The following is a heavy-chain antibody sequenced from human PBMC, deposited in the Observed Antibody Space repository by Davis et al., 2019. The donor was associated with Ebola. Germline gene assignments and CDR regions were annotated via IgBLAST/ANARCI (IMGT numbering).Heavy chain of an antibody. V-gene: IGHV1-69*06. CDR3: ARESPLGDELLPVEGFFDY. J-gene: IGHJ4*02. Sequence: SMKVSCKASGGTFSSYAISWVRQAPGQGLEWMGGIIPIFGTANYAQKFQGRVTITADKSTSTAYMELSSLRSEDTAVYYCARESPLGDELLPVEGFFDYWGQGTLVTVSS. D-gene: IGHD2-21*01. CDR1: GGTFSSYA. CDR2: IIPIFGTA.